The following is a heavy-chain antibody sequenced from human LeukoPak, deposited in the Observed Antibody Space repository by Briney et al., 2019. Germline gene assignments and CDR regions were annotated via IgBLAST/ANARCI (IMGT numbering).Heavy chain of an antibody. Sequence: SETLSLTCTVSGGPISSYYWSWIRQPAGKGLEWIGRIYTSGSTNYNPSLKSRVTMSVDTSKNQFSLKLSSVTAADTAVYYCARSPTDYGDYLGDAFDIWGQGTMVTVSS. D-gene: IGHD4-17*01. CDR2: IYTSGST. J-gene: IGHJ3*02. CDR3: ARSPTDYGDYLGDAFDI. V-gene: IGHV4-4*07. CDR1: GGPISSYY.